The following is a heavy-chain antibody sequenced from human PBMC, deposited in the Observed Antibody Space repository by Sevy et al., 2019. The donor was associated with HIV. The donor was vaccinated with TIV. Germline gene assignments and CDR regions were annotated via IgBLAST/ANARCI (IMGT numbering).Heavy chain of an antibody. J-gene: IGHJ4*02. V-gene: IGHV2-5*02. CDR2: IYWDDDK. Sequence: SGPTLVNPTQTLTLTCTFSGFSLSTSGVGVGWIRQPPGKALEWLALIYWDDDKRYSPSLKSRLTITKDTSKNQVVITMTNMDPVDTATYYCAHRRRPTVTTPDYFDYWGQGTLVTVSS. CDR1: GFSLSTSGVG. CDR3: AHRRRPTVTTPDYFDY. D-gene: IGHD4-17*01.